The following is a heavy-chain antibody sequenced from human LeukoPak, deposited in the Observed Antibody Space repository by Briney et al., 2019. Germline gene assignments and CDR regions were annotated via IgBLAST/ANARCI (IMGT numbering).Heavy chain of an antibody. CDR1: GFTFSSYS. J-gene: IGHJ4*02. V-gene: IGHV3-21*01. Sequence: GGSLRLSCAASGFTFSSYSMNWVGQAPGKGLEGVSSISSSSSYKYYADSVKGRFTISRDNAKNSLYLQMNSLRAEDTAVYYCARALPGAHWGQGTLVTVSS. CDR2: ISSSSSYK. D-gene: IGHD1-1*01. CDR3: ARALPGAH.